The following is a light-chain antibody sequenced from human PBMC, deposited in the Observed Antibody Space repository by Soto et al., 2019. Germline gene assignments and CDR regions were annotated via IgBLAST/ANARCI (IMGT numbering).Light chain of an antibody. CDR2: GAS. CDR1: QSISSSY. Sequence: IVLTQSPGTLSLSPGERATLSCRASQSISSSYLAWYQQKPGQAPRLLIYGASNRATAIPDRFSGSGSGTDFTLTISRLEPEDFAVYYCQQRHNWRLTFGPGTRVDI. V-gene: IGKV3D-20*02. CDR3: QQRHNWRLT. J-gene: IGKJ3*01.